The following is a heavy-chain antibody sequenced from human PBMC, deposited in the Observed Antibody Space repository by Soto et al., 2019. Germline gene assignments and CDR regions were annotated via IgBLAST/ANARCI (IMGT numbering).Heavy chain of an antibody. J-gene: IGHJ4*02. CDR2: INPRSGKT. CDR3: ARGVGYSDSSGYPFDY. CDR1: GDTLSTYY. V-gene: IGHV1-46*03. Sequence: VSVKVSCKASGDTLSTYYMHWARQAPGQGLEWMGIINPRSGKTNYPQKFQGRVTMTRDTSTTTVYMELSTLRSEDTAMYYCARGVGYSDSSGYPFDYWGQGTLVTVSS. D-gene: IGHD3-22*01.